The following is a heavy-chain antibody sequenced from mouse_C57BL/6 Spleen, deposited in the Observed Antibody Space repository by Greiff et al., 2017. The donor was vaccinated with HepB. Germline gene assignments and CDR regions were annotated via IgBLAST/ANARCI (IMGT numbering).Heavy chain of an antibody. CDR2: ISSGGSYT. CDR3: TGALDY. CDR1: GFTFSSYG. J-gene: IGHJ4*01. Sequence: DVQLVESGGDLVKPGGSLKLSCAASGFTFSSYGMSWVRQTPDKRLEWVATISSGGSYTYYPDSVKGRFTISRDNAKNTLYLQMSSLKSEDTALYCCTGALDYWGQGTSVTVSS. V-gene: IGHV5-6*01.